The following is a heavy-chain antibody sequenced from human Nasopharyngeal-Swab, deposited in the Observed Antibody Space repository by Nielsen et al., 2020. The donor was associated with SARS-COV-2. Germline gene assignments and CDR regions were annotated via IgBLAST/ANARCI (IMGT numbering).Heavy chain of an antibody. CDR1: GFTFDNYA. CDR2: ISWNSGSI. J-gene: IGHJ6*02. CDR3: ARFYGMDV. V-gene: IGHV3-9*01. Sequence: SLKISCAASGFTFDNYAMHWVRQAPGKGLEWVSGISWNSGSIGYADSVKGRFTISRDNAKNSLYLQMNSLRAEDTALYYCARFYGMDVWGQGTTVTVSS.